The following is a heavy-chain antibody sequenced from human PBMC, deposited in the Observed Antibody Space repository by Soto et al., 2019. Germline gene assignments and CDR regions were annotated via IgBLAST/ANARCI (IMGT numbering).Heavy chain of an antibody. Sequence: GGSLRLSCAASGFTFSTYWMHWVRQAPGKGLAWVSRIKTDGSVTTYADSVKGRFTISRDNAKNTLYLQMNTLRAEDTAVYYCARDLGGSHDYWGRGTLVTV. J-gene: IGHJ4*02. CDR2: IKTDGSVT. V-gene: IGHV3-74*01. CDR1: GFTFSTYW. D-gene: IGHD3-16*01. CDR3: ARDLGGSHDY.